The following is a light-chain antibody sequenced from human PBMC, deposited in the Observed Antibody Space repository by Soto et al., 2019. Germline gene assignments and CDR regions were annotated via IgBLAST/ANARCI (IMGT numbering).Light chain of an antibody. CDR2: GAS. CDR1: QSVSSN. V-gene: IGKV3-15*01. J-gene: IGKJ1*01. Sequence: EIVMTQSPATLSVFPGERATLSCRASQSVSSNLAWYQQKPGQAPRLLIYGASTRATGIPARFSGSGSGTEFTLTISRLQSEDFAVYYCLPYYHWPPWTFGQGTKVEIK. CDR3: LPYYHWPPWT.